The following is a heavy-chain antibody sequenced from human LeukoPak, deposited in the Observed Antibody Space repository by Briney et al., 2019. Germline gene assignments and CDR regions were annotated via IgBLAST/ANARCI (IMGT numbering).Heavy chain of an antibody. CDR3: ARDRGEMGRGREAFDYFDY. CDR2: ISNNNVKT. CDR1: GYTFSSFG. V-gene: IGHV1-18*01. D-gene: IGHD3-10*01. Sequence: GASVKVSCKASGYTFSSFGISWVRQAPGQGLEWMGWISNNNVKTKYAQKFQGRVTITTDTSTTTAYMELRSLRSDDTALYYCARDRGEMGRGREAFDYFDYWGQGTLVTVSS. J-gene: IGHJ4*02.